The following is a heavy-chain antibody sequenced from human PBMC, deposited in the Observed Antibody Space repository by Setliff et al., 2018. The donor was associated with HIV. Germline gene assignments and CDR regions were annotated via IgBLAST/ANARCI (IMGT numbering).Heavy chain of an antibody. Sequence: ASVKVSCKVSGYTLTELSRHWVRQAPGKWLEWMGGFDPEDGTANYAQKLQGRVTITTDESTSTAYMELSSLRSEDTAVYYCARGITTAMVGYYFDYWGQGTLVTVSS. CDR3: ARGITTAMVGYYFDY. J-gene: IGHJ4*02. V-gene: IGHV1-24*01. CDR2: FDPEDGTA. CDR1: GYTLTELS. D-gene: IGHD5-18*01.